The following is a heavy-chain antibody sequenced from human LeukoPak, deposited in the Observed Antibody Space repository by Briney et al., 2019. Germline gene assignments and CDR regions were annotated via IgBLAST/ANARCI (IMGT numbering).Heavy chain of an antibody. D-gene: IGHD2-15*01. J-gene: IGHJ6*03. CDR2: IYYGGST. CDR1: GGSISSSSYY. V-gene: IGHV4-39*01. CDR3: ASTAGGGYSMGYYYYYMDV. Sequence: SETLSLTCTVPGGSISSSSYYWGWIRQPPGKGMEWIGSIYYGGSTYYNPSLETRVTISVDTSKNQFSLKLSSVTAADTAVYYCASTAGGGYSMGYYYYYMDVWGKGTTVTISS.